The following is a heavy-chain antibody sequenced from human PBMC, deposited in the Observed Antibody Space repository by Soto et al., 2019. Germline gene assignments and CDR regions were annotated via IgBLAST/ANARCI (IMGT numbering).Heavy chain of an antibody. V-gene: IGHV4-59*01. D-gene: IGHD1-26*01. J-gene: IGHJ3*02. CDR1: GGSISSYY. CDR2: IYYSGST. CDR3: ARDWPLTTEGELTTRNAFDI. Sequence: SETLSLTCTVSGGSISSYYWSWIRQPPGKGLEWIGYIYYSGSTNYNPSLKSRVTISVDTSKNQFSLKLSSVTAADTAVYYCARDWPLTTEGELTTRNAFDIWGQGTMVTVSS.